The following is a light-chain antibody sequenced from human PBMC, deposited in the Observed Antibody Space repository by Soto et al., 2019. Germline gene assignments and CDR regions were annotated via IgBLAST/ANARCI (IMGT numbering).Light chain of an antibody. Sequence: DIALTQSPDTRSVSPGERATLSCRASRSVGFSLGWYQQKPGQAPRLLIYDTSTRATGVPARFSGSGSGTEFTLTISSLQSEDIAIYYCQQRSNWPPTFGQGTKVDIK. CDR1: RSVGFS. J-gene: IGKJ1*01. CDR2: DTS. V-gene: IGKV3-15*01. CDR3: QQRSNWPPT.